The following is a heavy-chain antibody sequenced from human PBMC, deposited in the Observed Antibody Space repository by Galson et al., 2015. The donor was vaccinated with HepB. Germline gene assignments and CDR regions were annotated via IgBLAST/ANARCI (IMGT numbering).Heavy chain of an antibody. CDR1: GFTYSNAW. J-gene: IGHJ4*02. CDR2: IKSKTDGGTT. V-gene: IGHV3-15*01. CDR3: TANYYENT. Sequence: SLRVSSLASGFTYSNAWMSWARQAPGKGLEWVGRIKSKTDGGTTDYAAPVKGRFTISRDDSKNTLYLQMNSLKTEDTAVYYCTANYYENTWGQGTLVTVSS. D-gene: IGHD3-22*01.